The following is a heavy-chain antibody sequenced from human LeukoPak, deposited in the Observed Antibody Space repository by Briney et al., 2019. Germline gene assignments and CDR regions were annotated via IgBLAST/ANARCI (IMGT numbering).Heavy chain of an antibody. D-gene: IGHD1-26*01. CDR2: IIPIFGTA. V-gene: IGHV1-69*06. J-gene: IGHJ6*03. Sequence: GASVKVSCKASGGTFSSYAISWVRQAPGQGLEWMGGIIPIFGTANYAQKFQGRVTITADKSTSTAYMELSSLRSEDTAVYYCARDMIKWDSGSSHNRRYYYYMDVWGKGTTVTVSS. CDR3: ARDMIKWDSGSSHNRRYYYYMDV. CDR1: GGTFSSYA.